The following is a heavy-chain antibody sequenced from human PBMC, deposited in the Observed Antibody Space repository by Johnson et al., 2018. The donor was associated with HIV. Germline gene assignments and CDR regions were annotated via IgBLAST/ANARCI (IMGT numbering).Heavy chain of an antibody. J-gene: IGHJ3*02. Sequence: VQLVESGGGLVQPGGSLRLSCAASGFIFSSYAMHWVRQGPGKRLEFVSAISSNGGKTYYANSVKGRFTISRDNSKNTLYLQMGSLRTEDMAVYYCAKEAADDAFDIWGQGTMVTVSS. V-gene: IGHV3-64*01. CDR1: GFIFSSYA. D-gene: IGHD6-25*01. CDR2: ISSNGGKT. CDR3: AKEAADDAFDI.